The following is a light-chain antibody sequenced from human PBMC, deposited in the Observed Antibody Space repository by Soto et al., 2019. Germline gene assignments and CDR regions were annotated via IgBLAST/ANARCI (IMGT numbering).Light chain of an antibody. CDR1: ESVSSN. CDR2: GAS. J-gene: IGKJ1*01. Sequence: EIVFTQPPGTLALSAGEGATLSCRASESVSSNLAWYQQKPGQAPRLLIYGASTRATGIPARISGSGSGTEFTLTISSLQSEDFAVYYCQQYNKWRTFGQGTKVDIK. CDR3: QQYNKWRT. V-gene: IGKV3-15*01.